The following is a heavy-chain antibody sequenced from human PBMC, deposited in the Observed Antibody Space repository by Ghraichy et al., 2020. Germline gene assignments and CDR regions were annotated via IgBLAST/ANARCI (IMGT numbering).Heavy chain of an antibody. D-gene: IGHD1-26*01. J-gene: IGHJ4*02. V-gene: IGHV4-39*07. CDR3: ARIWWSGVEVGPSTVDY. Sequence: SETLSLTCTVSGGSISSGSYFWGWIRQPPGKGLECIGSFFYAGSTYYNTSLESRVTISIDTSKNQFSLQLSAVTAADAAVYYCARIWWSGVEVGPSTVDYWGQGTLVTVSS. CDR2: FFYAGST. CDR1: GGSISSGSYF.